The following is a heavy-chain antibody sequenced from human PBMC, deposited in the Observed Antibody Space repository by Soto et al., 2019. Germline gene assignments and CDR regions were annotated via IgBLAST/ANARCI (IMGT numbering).Heavy chain of an antibody. D-gene: IGHD4-17*01. V-gene: IGHV1-18*01. CDR3: ARDTAPSGV. J-gene: IGHJ6*02. Sequence: ASVKVSCKSSGYTFTKFGISWVRQAPGQGLEWMGWNSAYNDNTNYSQKFQGRVTITRDTSASTAYMELSSLRSEDTAVYYCARDTAPSGVWGQGTTVTVSS. CDR2: NSAYNDNT. CDR1: GYTFTKFG.